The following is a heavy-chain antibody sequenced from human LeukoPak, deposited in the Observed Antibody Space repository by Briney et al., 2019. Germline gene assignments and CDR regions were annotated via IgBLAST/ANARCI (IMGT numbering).Heavy chain of an antibody. J-gene: IGHJ4*02. D-gene: IGHD1-26*01. CDR2: IWYDGSNK. V-gene: IGHV3-33*01. Sequence: PGRSLRLSCAASGFTFSSYGMHWVRQAPGKGLEWVAVIWYDGSNKYYADSVKGRFTISRDNSKNTLNLQMNSLRAEDTAVYYCARDGSGSYLFDYWGQGTLVTVSS. CDR3: ARDGSGSYLFDY. CDR1: GFTFSSYG.